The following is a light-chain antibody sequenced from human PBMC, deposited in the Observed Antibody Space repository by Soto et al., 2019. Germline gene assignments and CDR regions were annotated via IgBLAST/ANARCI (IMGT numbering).Light chain of an antibody. CDR3: QQLNSYPLT. CDR2: GAS. Sequence: DIQMTQSPSSLSASVGDRVTITCQASQDIRTSLNWYQQKPGKAPKLLIYGASTLQSGVPSRFSGSGSGTQFTLTISSLQPEDFATYYCQQLNSYPLTFGPGTKVDIK. J-gene: IGKJ3*01. V-gene: IGKV1-9*01. CDR1: QDIRTS.